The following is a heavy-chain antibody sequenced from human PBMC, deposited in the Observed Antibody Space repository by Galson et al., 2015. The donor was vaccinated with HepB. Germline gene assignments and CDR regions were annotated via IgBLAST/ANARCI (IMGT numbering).Heavy chain of an antibody. CDR1: GDTFTTYG. D-gene: IGHD3-22*01. J-gene: IGHJ5*02. CDR3: ATHYSDRSGFFS. CDR2: IIVYNGDT. V-gene: IGHV1-18*01. Sequence: SVKVSCKASGDTFTTYGISRVRQAPGQGLEWMGWIIVYNGDTNYAQKVQGRVTMTTDTSTSTAYMELRRLRSDDTAVYYCATHYSDRSGFFSWGQGTVVTVSS.